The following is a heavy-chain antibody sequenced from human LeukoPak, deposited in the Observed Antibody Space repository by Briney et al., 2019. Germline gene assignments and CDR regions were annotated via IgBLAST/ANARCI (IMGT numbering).Heavy chain of an antibody. V-gene: IGHV1-2*02. CDR3: ARGYCSSTSCNTGDFDY. CDR1: GYTFTDYY. CDR2: INPNSGGT. Sequence: ASVKVSCKASGYTFTDYYMHWVRQAPGQGLEWMGWINPNSGGTNYAQKFQGRVTMTRDTSISTAYMELSRLRSDDTAVYYCARGYCSSTSCNTGDFDYWGQGTLVTVSS. J-gene: IGHJ4*02. D-gene: IGHD2-2*02.